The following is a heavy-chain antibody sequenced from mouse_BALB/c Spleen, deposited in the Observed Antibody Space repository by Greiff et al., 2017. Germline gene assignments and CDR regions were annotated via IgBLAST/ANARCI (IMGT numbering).Heavy chain of an antibody. Sequence: DVQLVESGGGLVQPGGSRKLSCAASGFTFSSFGMHWVRQAPEKGLEWVAYISSGSSTIYYADTVKGRFTISRDNPKNTLFLQMTSLRSEDTAMYYCARSLSYYAMDYWGQGTSVTVSS. CDR1: GFTFSSFG. CDR3: ARSLSYYAMDY. CDR2: ISSGSSTI. J-gene: IGHJ4*01. V-gene: IGHV5-17*02.